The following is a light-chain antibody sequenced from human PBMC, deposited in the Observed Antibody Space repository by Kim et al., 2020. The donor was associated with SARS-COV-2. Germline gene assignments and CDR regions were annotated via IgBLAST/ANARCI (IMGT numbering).Light chain of an antibody. CDR3: QQYDRSPYT. CDR1: QSVGSNH. J-gene: IGKJ2*01. Sequence: EIQMTQSPGSLSLSAGERATITCRASQSVGSNHLAWFQQKPGQATRLLIDGTSSRATGIPGRFSGSESGTDFTLTISRLEPEDFAVYYCQQYDRSPYTFGQGTKLEIK. V-gene: IGKV3-20*01. CDR2: GTS.